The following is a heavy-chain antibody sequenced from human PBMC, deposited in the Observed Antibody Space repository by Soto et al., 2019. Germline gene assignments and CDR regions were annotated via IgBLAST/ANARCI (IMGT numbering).Heavy chain of an antibody. CDR2: IYSNGRT. CDR1: GGSISSYY. CDR3: TSGVNWNDVSDY. J-gene: IGHJ4*02. Sequence: PSETLSLTCTVSGGSISSYYWTWIRQPQGKGLEWIGYIYSNGRTNYNPSLKSRVTISVDTSKNQFSLKLRSVTAADTAVYYCTSGVNWNDVSDYWGQGTLVTVSS. D-gene: IGHD1-20*01. V-gene: IGHV4-59*01.